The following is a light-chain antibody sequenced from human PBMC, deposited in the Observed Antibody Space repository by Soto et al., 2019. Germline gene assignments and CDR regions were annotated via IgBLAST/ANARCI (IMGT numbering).Light chain of an antibody. V-gene: IGLV2-23*01. Sequence: QSVLTQPASVSGYPGQSITISCSGTSSNIGGYNFVSWYQQHPGKAPKVIVYEGIKRPSGVSDRFSGSTSGSTASLTISGLQAEDEAEYYCCSYVGATTYVFGRGTKVTVL. CDR3: CSYVGATTYV. J-gene: IGLJ1*01. CDR2: EGI. CDR1: SSNIGGYNF.